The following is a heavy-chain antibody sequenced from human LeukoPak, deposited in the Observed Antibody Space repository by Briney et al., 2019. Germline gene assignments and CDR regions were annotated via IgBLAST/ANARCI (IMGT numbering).Heavy chain of an antibody. CDR2: IYYSGST. CDR3: ARGGISYDFWSGYSTFDY. Sequence: SETLSLTRTVSGGSISSYYWSWIRQPPGKGLEWIGYIYYSGSTNYNPSLKSRVTISVDTSKNQFSLKLSSVTAADTAVYYCARGGISYDFWSGYSTFDYWGQGTLVTVSS. D-gene: IGHD3-3*01. V-gene: IGHV4-59*01. J-gene: IGHJ4*02. CDR1: GGSISSYY.